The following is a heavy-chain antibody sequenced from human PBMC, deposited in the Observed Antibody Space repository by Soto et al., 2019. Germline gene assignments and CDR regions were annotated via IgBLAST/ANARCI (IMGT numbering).Heavy chain of an antibody. V-gene: IGHV1-18*01. CDR3: ARAPENDYGDYVPFDY. J-gene: IGHJ4*02. CDR2: ISAYNGNT. CDR1: GYTFTSYG. Sequence: QVQLVQSGAEVKKPGASVKVSCKASGYTFTSYGISWVRQAPGQGLEWMGWISAYNGNTNYAQKLQGIVTMTTDTSTSTAYMELSSLRSDDTAVYYCARAPENDYGDYVPFDYWGQGTLVTVSS. D-gene: IGHD4-17*01.